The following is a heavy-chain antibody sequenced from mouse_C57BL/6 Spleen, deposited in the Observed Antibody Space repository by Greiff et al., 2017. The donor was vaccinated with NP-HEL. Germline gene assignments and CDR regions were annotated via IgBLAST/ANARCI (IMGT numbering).Heavy chain of an antibody. D-gene: IGHD2-1*01. CDR1: GFTFSDYY. CDR2: INYDGSST. Sequence: EVMLVESEGGLVQPGSSMKLSCTASGFTFSDYYMAWVRQVPEKGLEWVANINYDGSSTYYLDSLKSRFIISRDNAKNILYLQMSSLKSEDTATYDCAREGNWYFDYWGQGTTLTVSS. CDR3: AREGNWYFDY. V-gene: IGHV5-16*01. J-gene: IGHJ2*01.